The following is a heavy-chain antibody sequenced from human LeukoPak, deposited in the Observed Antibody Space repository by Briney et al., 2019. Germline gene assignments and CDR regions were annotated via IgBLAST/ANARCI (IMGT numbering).Heavy chain of an antibody. J-gene: IGHJ3*02. CDR2: ISWNSGSI. CDR3: AKERLGAFDI. Sequence: WIRQPPGKGLEWVSGISWNSGSIGYADSVKGRFTISRDNAKNSLYLQMNSLRAEDMALYYCAKERLGAFDIWGQGTMVTVSS. V-gene: IGHV3-9*03.